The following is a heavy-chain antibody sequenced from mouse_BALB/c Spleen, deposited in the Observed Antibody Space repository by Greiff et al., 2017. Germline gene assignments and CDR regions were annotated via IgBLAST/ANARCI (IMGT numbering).Heavy chain of an antibody. D-gene: IGHD2-4*01. J-gene: IGHJ3*01. CDR3: ARPLYYDYDGRFAY. V-gene: IGHV5-9-3*01. CDR1: GFTFSSYA. Sequence: EVKVVESGGGLVKPGGSLKLSCAASGFTFSSYAMSWVRQTPEKRLEWVATISSGGSYTYYPDSVKGRFTISRDNAKNTLYLQMSSLRSEDTAMYYCARPLYYDYDGRFAYWGQGTLVTVSA. CDR2: ISSGGSYT.